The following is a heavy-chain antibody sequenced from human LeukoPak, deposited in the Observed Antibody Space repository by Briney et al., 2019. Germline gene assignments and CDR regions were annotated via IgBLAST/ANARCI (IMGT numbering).Heavy chain of an antibody. J-gene: IGHJ3*02. CDR1: GFTFSSYW. D-gene: IGHD3-16*02. V-gene: IGHV3-43*02. Sequence: GGSLRLSCAASGFTFSSYWMHWVRQAPGKGLEWVSLISGDGGRTHYADSVKGRFTISRDNSKNSLYLQMNSLRTEDTAFYYCAKAYYDYVWGSYRYFCAFDIWGQGTMVTVSS. CDR2: ISGDGGRT. CDR3: AKAYYDYVWGSYRYFCAFDI.